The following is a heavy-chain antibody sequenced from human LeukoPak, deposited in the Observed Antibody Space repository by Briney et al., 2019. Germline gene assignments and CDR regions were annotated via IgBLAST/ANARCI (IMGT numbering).Heavy chain of an antibody. CDR1: GFTFSSYA. D-gene: IGHD3-22*01. J-gene: IGHJ3*02. Sequence: GGSLRLSCAASGFTFSSYAMSWVRQAPGKGLEWVSAISGSGGSTYYADSVKSRFTISRDNSKNTLYLQMNSLRAEDTAVYYCAKFYDRTYYYDSSGYSPVDIWGQGTMVTVSS. CDR2: ISGSGGST. V-gene: IGHV3-23*01. CDR3: AKFYDRTYYYDSSGYSPVDI.